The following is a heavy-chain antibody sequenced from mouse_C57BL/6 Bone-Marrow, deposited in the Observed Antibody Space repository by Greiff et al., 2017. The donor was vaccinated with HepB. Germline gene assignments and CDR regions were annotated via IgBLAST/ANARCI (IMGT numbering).Heavy chain of an antibody. V-gene: IGHV5-4*01. CDR3: AREGITTVVAYFDV. D-gene: IGHD1-1*01. Sequence: EVNLVESGGGLVKPGGSLKLSCAASGFTFSSYAMSWVRQTPEKRLEWVATISDGGSYTDYPDNVKGRFTISRDNAKNNLYLQMSHLKSEDTAMYYCAREGITTVVAYFDVWGTGTTVTVSS. CDR2: ISDGGSYT. J-gene: IGHJ1*03. CDR1: GFTFSSYA.